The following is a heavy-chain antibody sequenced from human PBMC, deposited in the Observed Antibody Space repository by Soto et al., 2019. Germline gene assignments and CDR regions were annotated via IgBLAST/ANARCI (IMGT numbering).Heavy chain of an antibody. CDR3: ARVHVEWYYFDY. J-gene: IGHJ4*02. CDR2: IIPILGIA. D-gene: IGHD3-3*01. Sequence: GASVKVSCKASGGTFSSYTISWVRQAPGQGLEWMGRIIPILGIANYAQKFQGRVTITADKSTSTAYMELSSLRSEDTAVYYCARVHVEWYYFDYWGQGTLVTVSS. CDR1: GGTFSSYT. V-gene: IGHV1-69*02.